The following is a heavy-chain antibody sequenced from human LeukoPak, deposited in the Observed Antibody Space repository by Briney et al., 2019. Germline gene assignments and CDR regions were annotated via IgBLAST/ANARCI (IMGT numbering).Heavy chain of an antibody. J-gene: IGHJ6*03. CDR2: IYTSGST. CDR1: GGSISSGSYY. V-gene: IGHV4-61*02. D-gene: IGHD1/OR15-1a*01. CDR3: AREGHRTFDYYVDV. Sequence: SQTLSLTCTVSGGSISSGSYYWSWIRQPAGKGLEWIGRIYTSGSTNYNPSLKSRVTISVDTSKNQFSLKLSSVTAADTAVYYCAREGHRTFDYYVDVWGKGTTVTVSS.